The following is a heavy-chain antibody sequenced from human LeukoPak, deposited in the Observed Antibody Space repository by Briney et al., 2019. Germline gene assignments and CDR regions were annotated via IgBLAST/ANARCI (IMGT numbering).Heavy chain of an antibody. D-gene: IGHD1-26*01. CDR2: ISWDSNSI. V-gene: IGHV3-9*01. Sequence: GGSLSLSRAASGFTFDDFAMHWVRQAPGKGLEWVSGISWDSNSIDYADSVKGRFTISRDNAKNSLYLQMNSLRAEDTALYYCAKELVGAFDYWGQGTLVTVSS. J-gene: IGHJ4*02. CDR3: AKELVGAFDY. CDR1: GFTFDDFA.